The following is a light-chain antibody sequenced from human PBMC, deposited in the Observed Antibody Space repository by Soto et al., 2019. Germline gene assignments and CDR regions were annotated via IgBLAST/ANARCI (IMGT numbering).Light chain of an antibody. V-gene: IGLV2-23*01. CDR2: EGS. J-gene: IGLJ1*01. CDR3: CSYAGSSTYV. CDR1: SSDVGSYNL. Sequence: QSVLTQPASVSGSPGQSITISCSGTSSDVGSYNLVSWYQQHPGTAPKLMIYEGSKRPSGVSNRFSGPKSGNTASLTISGLQDEDEADYYCCSYAGSSTYVFGTGTKVTVL.